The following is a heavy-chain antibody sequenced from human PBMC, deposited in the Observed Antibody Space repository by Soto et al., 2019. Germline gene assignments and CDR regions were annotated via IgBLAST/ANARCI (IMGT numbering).Heavy chain of an antibody. CDR2: ISGSGDST. Sequence: EVQLLESGGGLVQPGGSLRLSCAASGFTFSTYAMRWVRQAPGMGLEWVSGISGSGDSTNYADSVKGRFTISRDNCKNTLYIQMNSLGAEDTAVYFCAKGSGDLWSALHFWGQGTVVTVSS. V-gene: IGHV3-23*01. CDR1: GFTFSTYA. CDR3: AKGSGDLWSALHF. J-gene: IGHJ1*01. D-gene: IGHD3-3*01.